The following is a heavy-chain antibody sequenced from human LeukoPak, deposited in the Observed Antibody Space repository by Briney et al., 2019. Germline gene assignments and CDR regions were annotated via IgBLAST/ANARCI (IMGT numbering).Heavy chain of an antibody. CDR1: GFTVSSDY. J-gene: IGHJ4*02. D-gene: IGHD3-9*01. CDR2: INSGGST. Sequence: GRSLRLSCAASGFTVSSDYMSWVRQAPGKGLEWVSVINSGGSTYYADSVKGRFTISRDNSKNTMYFQMNSLRAEDTAVYYCARGSGFLTGYSLDYWGQGTLVTVSS. CDR3: ARGSGFLTGYSLDY. V-gene: IGHV3-53*01.